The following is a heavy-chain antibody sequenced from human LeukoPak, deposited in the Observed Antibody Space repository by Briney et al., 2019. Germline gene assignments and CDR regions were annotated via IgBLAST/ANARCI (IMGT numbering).Heavy chain of an antibody. J-gene: IGHJ4*02. D-gene: IGHD4-17*01. CDR3: ARRTVLKYFDY. V-gene: IGHV5-51*01. CDR1: GYSFTNFW. CDR2: IYPGDSDT. Sequence: GESLKISCKGSGYSFTNFWIGWVRQMPGKGLEWMGIIYPGDSDTRYSPSFQGQVTISADKSISTAYLQWSSLKASDTAMYYCARRTVLKYFDYWGQGTLVTGSS.